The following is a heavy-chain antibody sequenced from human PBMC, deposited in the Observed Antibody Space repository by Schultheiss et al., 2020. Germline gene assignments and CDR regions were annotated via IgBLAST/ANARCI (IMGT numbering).Heavy chain of an antibody. J-gene: IGHJ4*02. V-gene: IGHV3-9*01. D-gene: IGHD6-13*01. CDR2: ISWNSGSI. Sequence: GGSLRLSCAASGFTFDDYAMHWVRQAPGKGLEWVSGISWNSGSIGYADSVKGRFTISRDNAKNSLYLQMNSLRAEDTALYYCAKARSHSSSWYVFYFDYWGQGTLVTVSS. CDR3: AKARSHSSSWYVFYFDY. CDR1: GFTFDDYA.